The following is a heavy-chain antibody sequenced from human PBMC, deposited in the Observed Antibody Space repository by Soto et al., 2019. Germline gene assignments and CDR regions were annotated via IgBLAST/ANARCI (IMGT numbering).Heavy chain of an antibody. CDR1: GGTFSSYA. Sequence: GASVKVSCKASGGTFSSYAISWVRQAPGQGLEWMGGIIPIFGTANYAQKFQGRVTITADESTSTAYMGLSSLRSEDTAVYYCARDILGIAAAPGKNWFDPWGQGTLVTVSS. V-gene: IGHV1-69*13. J-gene: IGHJ5*02. D-gene: IGHD6-13*01. CDR3: ARDILGIAAAPGKNWFDP. CDR2: IIPIFGTA.